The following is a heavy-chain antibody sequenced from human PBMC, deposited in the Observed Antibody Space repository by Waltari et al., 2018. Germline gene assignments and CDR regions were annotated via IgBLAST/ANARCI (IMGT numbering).Heavy chain of an antibody. CDR3: ARDRGRGLYLDS. J-gene: IGHJ4*02. V-gene: IGHV4-4*02. Sequence: QVQLHESGPGLVKPSGTLSVTCAVPGDSHGGSFWWSWVRQTPGKGLEWIGQIHGSGRINYNPSLESRVTVSRDTSNNQFSLKLTSATAADTAVYFCARDRGRGLYLDSWGQGILVTVSP. CDR1: GDSHGGSFW. D-gene: IGHD5-12*01. CDR2: IHGSGRI.